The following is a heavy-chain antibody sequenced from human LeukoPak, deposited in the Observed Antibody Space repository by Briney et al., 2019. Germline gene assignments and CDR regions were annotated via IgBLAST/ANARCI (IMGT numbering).Heavy chain of an antibody. D-gene: IGHD1-1*01. CDR1: GFTFSSYW. V-gene: IGHV3-74*01. Sequence: PGGSLRLSCAASGFTFSSYWMHWVRQAPGKGLVWVSRINSDGSSTSYADSVKGRFTISRDNAKNTLYLQMNSPRAEDTAVYYCAVHPGYYYYGMDVWGQGTTVTVSS. CDR2: INSDGSST. J-gene: IGHJ6*02. CDR3: AVHPGYYYYGMDV.